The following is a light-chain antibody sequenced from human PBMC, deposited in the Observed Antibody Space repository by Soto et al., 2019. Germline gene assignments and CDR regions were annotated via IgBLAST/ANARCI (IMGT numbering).Light chain of an antibody. CDR3: QQYGSSPTYT. CDR1: QSVSSSY. Sequence: EIVLTQSPGTLSLSPGERATLSCRASQSVSSSYLAWYQQKPGQAPRLLIYGASSRATGIPDRFSGSGSGTGFTHTISRLEPEDFAVYYCQQYGSSPTYTFGQGTKLEIK. V-gene: IGKV3-20*01. J-gene: IGKJ2*01. CDR2: GAS.